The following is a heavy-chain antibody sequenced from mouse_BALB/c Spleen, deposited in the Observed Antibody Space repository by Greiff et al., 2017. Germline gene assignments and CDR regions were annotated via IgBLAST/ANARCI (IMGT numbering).Heavy chain of an antibody. V-gene: IGHV5-4*02. J-gene: IGHJ2*01. D-gene: IGHD2-3*01. Sequence: EVQLVESGGGLVKPGGSLKLSCAASGFTFSDYYMYWVRQTPEKRLEWVATISDGGSYTYYPDSVKGRFTISRDNAKNNLYLQMSSLKSEDTAMYYCARDDGDYWGQGTTLTVSS. CDR2: ISDGGSYT. CDR3: ARDDGDY. CDR1: GFTFSDYY.